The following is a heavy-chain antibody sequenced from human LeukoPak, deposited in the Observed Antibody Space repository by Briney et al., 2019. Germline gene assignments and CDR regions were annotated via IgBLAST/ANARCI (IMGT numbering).Heavy chain of an antibody. J-gene: IGHJ4*02. Sequence: GGSLRLSCAASGFTFSNYPVSWVRQAPGKGLEWVSAASGSGGNTYYADSVKGRFTISRDNSKNTLYLQMDSLRAEDTAVYYRAKQSYYDSAGYYSPTDYWGQGTLVTVSS. CDR1: GFTFSNYP. CDR3: AKQSYYDSAGYYSPTDY. D-gene: IGHD3-22*01. CDR2: ASGSGGNT. V-gene: IGHV3-23*01.